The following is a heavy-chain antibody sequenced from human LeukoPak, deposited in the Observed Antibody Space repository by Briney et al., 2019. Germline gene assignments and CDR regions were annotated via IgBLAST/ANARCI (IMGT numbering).Heavy chain of an antibody. D-gene: IGHD3-22*01. Sequence: ASVKVSCKASGYTFTGYYIHWVRQAPGQGLEWMGGIIPIFGTANYAQKFQGRVTITADESTSTAYMELSSPRSEDTAVYYCARGGSYYYDSSGYFAFDYWGQGTLVTVSS. CDR1: GYTFTGYY. J-gene: IGHJ4*02. V-gene: IGHV1-69*13. CDR3: ARGGSYYYDSSGYFAFDY. CDR2: IIPIFGTA.